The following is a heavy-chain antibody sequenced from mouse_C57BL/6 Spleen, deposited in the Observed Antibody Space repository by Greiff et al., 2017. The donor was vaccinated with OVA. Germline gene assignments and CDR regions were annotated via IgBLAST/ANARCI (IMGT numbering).Heavy chain of an antibody. V-gene: IGHV1-52*01. CDR3: AREFNYDGSSYRTWFAY. CDR2: IDPSDSET. Sequence: QVQLQQPGAELVRPGSSVKLSCKASGYTFTSYWMHWVKQRPIQGLEWIGNIDPSDSETHYNQKFKDKATLTVDKSSSTAYMQLSSLTSEDSAVYDGAREFNYDGSSYRTWFAYWGKGTLVTVSA. J-gene: IGHJ3*01. CDR1: GYTFTSYW. D-gene: IGHD1-1*01.